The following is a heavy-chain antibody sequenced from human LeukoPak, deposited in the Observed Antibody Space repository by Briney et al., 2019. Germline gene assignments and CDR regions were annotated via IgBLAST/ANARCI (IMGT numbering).Heavy chain of an antibody. V-gene: IGHV3-23*01. J-gene: IGHJ4*02. CDR2: ISGRGGST. D-gene: IGHD3-3*01. Sequence: PGGSLRLSCAASGFTFSSYAMSWVRQAPGKGLEWVSSISGRGGSTFHADSVKGRFTISRDNSKNTPYLQMNSLRAEDTAVYYCAKDFWSGYYSGYFDYWGQGTLVTVSS. CDR3: AKDFWSGYYSGYFDY. CDR1: GFTFSSYA.